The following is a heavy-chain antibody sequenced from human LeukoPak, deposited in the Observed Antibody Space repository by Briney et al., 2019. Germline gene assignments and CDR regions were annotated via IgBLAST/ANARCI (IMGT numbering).Heavy chain of an antibody. Sequence: GASVKVSCKASGYTFTGYYMHWVRQAPGQGLEWMGRIIPIFGTANYAQKFQGRVTITTDESTSTAYMELSSLRSEDTAVYYCARESMIVPAYYYYYYYMDVWGKGTTVTVSS. CDR3: ARESMIVPAYYYYYYYMDV. J-gene: IGHJ6*03. CDR1: GYTFTGYY. D-gene: IGHD3-22*01. V-gene: IGHV1-69*05. CDR2: IIPIFGTA.